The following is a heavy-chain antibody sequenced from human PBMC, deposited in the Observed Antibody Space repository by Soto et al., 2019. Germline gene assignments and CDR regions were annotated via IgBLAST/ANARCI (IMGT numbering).Heavy chain of an antibody. D-gene: IGHD3-16*01. CDR2: ISYDGSNK. CDR1: GFTFSSYA. J-gene: IGHJ4*02. Sequence: GGSLRLSCAASGFTFSSYAMHWVRQAPGKGLDWVAVISYDGSNKYYADSVKGRFTISRDNSKNTLYLQMNSLRAEDTAMYYCARDRGGYYFDFGGQGTLVTVSS. CDR3: ARDRGGYYFDF. V-gene: IGHV3-30*04.